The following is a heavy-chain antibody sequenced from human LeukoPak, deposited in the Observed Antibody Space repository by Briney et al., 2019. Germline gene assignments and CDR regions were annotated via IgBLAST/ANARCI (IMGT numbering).Heavy chain of an antibody. Sequence: GGSLRLSCAASRFTFSSYEMNWVRQAPGKGLEWVSYISSNGVSTFYADSLKGRFTISRDNAKNLLYLRMNSLRVDDTATYYCARGASRSYWYFDLWGRGTLVTVSS. V-gene: IGHV3-48*03. CDR2: ISSNGVST. D-gene: IGHD2-2*01. J-gene: IGHJ2*01. CDR1: RFTFSSYE. CDR3: ARGASRSYWYFDL.